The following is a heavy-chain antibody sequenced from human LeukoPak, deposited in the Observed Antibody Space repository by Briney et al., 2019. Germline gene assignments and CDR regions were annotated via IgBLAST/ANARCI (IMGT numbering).Heavy chain of an antibody. Sequence: AETLSLTCAASGGSLSSSDWSWIRQPPGQGLEWISHIYYSGSTTYNPSLKSRVTISIDASKKFFSLKLNSVTAADTAVYYCARHTTFDRWGQGILVTVSS. V-gene: IGHV4-59*01. D-gene: IGHD1-1*01. CDR3: ARHTTFDR. CDR2: IYYSGST. CDR1: GGSLSSSD. J-gene: IGHJ5*02.